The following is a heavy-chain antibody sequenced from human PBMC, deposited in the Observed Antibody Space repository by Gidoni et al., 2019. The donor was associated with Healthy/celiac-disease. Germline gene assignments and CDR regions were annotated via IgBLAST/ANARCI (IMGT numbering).Heavy chain of an antibody. CDR1: GFTFSSYA. J-gene: IGHJ3*02. CDR2: ISGSGGST. Sequence: ELQLLESGGGLVHPGGSLRLSCAASGFTFSSYAMSWVRQAPGKGLEWVSAISGSGGSTYYADSVKGRFTISRDNSKNTLYLQMNSLRAEDTAVYYCASTGDVDTAMVTGAFDIWGQGTMVTVSS. V-gene: IGHV3-23*01. CDR3: ASTGDVDTAMVTGAFDI. D-gene: IGHD5-18*01.